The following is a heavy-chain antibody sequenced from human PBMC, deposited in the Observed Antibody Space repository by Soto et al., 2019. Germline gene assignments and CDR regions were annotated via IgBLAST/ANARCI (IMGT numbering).Heavy chain of an antibody. CDR3: ARSPYSSGYYCAIDY. D-gene: IGHD3-22*01. CDR1: GYTLIMYY. J-gene: IGHJ4*02. Sequence: GASVKVSCKASGYTLIMYYIHWMRQAPGQGLEWMGLINPSGGSTTYAQKFQGRVTMTRDASTSTVYMDLSSLKSEDTAVYYCARSPYSSGYYCAIDYWGQGTQVTVSS. V-gene: IGHV1-46*01. CDR2: INPSGGST.